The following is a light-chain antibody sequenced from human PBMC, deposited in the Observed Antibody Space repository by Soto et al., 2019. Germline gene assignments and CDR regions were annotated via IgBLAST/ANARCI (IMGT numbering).Light chain of an antibody. V-gene: IGLV2-8*01. CDR1: SSDVGGYNY. Sequence: QSALTQPPSASGSPGQSVTISCTGTSSDVGGYNYVSWYQQHPGKAPKLMIYEVSERPSGVPDRFSGSKSSNTASLTVSGLQAEDEADYYCSSYAGSNNSVFGTGTKLTVL. CDR3: SSYAGSNNSV. CDR2: EVS. J-gene: IGLJ1*01.